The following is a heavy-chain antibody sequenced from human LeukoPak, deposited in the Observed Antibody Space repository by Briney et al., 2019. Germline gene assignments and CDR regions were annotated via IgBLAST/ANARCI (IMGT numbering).Heavy chain of an antibody. CDR3: TTVPPESYDVLLWFGEKAEYFQH. V-gene: IGHV3-15*01. CDR1: GFTFSNAW. J-gene: IGHJ1*01. Sequence: GSLRLSCAASGFTFSNAWMSWVRQAPGKGLEWVGRIKSKTDGGTTDYAAPVKGRFTISRDDSKNTLYLQMNSLKTEDTAVYYCTTVPPESYDVLLWFGEKAEYFQHWGQGTLVTVSS. D-gene: IGHD3-10*01. CDR2: IKSKTDGGTT.